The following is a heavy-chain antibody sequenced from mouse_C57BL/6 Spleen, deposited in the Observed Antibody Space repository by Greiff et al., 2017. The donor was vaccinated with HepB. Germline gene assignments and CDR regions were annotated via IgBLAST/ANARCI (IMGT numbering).Heavy chain of an antibody. CDR3: AGGAYYSNYFDY. CDR2: IYPGSGNT. D-gene: IGHD2-12*01. Sequence: VKLQQSGPELVKPGASVKISCKASGYSFTSYYIHWVKQRPGQGLEWIGWIYPGSGNTKYNEKFKGKATLTADTSSSTAYMQLSSLTSEDSAVYYCAGGAYYSNYFDYWGQGTTLTVSS. J-gene: IGHJ2*01. CDR1: GYSFTSYY. V-gene: IGHV1-66*01.